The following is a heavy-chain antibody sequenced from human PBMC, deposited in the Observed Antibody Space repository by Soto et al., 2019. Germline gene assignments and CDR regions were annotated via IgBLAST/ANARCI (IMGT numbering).Heavy chain of an antibody. D-gene: IGHD3-22*01. CDR1: GGSFSSYP. CDR2: IIPIFGTT. V-gene: IGHV1-69*06. Sequence: QVQLVQSGAEVKKPGSSVKVSCKASGGSFSSYPISWVRQAPGQGLEWMGGIIPIFGTTNYAQKFQGRVTITADKSTSTAYMELSSLRSEDTAVYYCARDYYDGAGYYSWYFDLWGRGTLVTASS. J-gene: IGHJ2*01. CDR3: ARDYYDGAGYYSWYFDL.